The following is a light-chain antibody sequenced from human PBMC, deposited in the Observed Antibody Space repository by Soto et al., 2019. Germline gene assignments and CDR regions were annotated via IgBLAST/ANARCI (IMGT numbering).Light chain of an antibody. CDR2: GAS. J-gene: IGKJ1*01. CDR3: QPYNSYLWT. V-gene: IGKV3-15*01. Sequence: EIVRARSPETLCGSPRERQTVSWVACHSVSSNLAWYQQKPGQAPRLLIYGASTMATGIPARFSVSLSGTQFSLTILPLHSEPFATSYCQPYNSYLWTFGQGTKVDI. CDR1: HSVSSN.